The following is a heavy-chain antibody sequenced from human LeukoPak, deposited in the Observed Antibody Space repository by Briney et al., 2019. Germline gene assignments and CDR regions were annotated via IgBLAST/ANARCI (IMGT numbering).Heavy chain of an antibody. J-gene: IGHJ3*02. CDR2: ISGRGRTS. V-gene: IGHV3-23*01. Sequence: PGGSLRLSCAASGFTFSRYAMSWVRQAPGKGLEWVSDISGRGRTSYYADSVKGQFTITRNNSENTLYMQMNSLRPEGTAVYYWAKDRPKVRGWRGDFDIWGQGTMVAVSS. D-gene: IGHD3-10*01. CDR1: GFTFSRYA. CDR3: AKDRPKVRGWRGDFDI.